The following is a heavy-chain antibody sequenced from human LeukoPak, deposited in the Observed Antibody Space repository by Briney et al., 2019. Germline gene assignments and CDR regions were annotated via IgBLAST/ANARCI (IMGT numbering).Heavy chain of an antibody. CDR1: GFTFSSYG. V-gene: IGHV3-23*01. Sequence: PGGSLRLSCAASGFTFSSYGMSWVRQAPGKGLEWVSAISGSGGSTYYADSVKGRFTISRDNSKNTLYLQMNSLRAEDTAVYYCAKDQGLYYDSSGYYVVDYWGQGTLVTVSS. J-gene: IGHJ4*02. CDR3: AKDQGLYYDSSGYYVVDY. D-gene: IGHD3-22*01. CDR2: ISGSGGST.